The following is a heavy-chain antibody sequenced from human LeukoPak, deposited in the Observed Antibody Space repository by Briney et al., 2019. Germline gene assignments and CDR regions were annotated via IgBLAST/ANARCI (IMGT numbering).Heavy chain of an antibody. D-gene: IGHD2-2*01. CDR2: IKQDGIET. J-gene: IGHJ4*02. CDR3: ARGRKYCSSTSSCYAGDFDY. V-gene: IGHV3-7*01. CDR1: GFNSGNYW. Sequence: PGGSLRLSCAASGFNSGNYWMSWVRQAPGQRLEWLANIKQDGIETYYLDSVKGRFTISRDNSKNTLYLQMNSLRVEDTAVYYCARGRKYCSSTSSCYAGDFDYWGQGTLVTVSS.